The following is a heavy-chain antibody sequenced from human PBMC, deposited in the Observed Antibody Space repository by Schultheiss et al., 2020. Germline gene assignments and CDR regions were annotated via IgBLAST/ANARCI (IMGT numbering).Heavy chain of an antibody. J-gene: IGHJ2*01. CDR1: GFTFSSYG. Sequence: GGSLRLSCAASGFTFSSYGMHWVRQAPGKGLEWVAVIWYDGSNKYYADSVKGRFTISRDNSKNTVYLQMNSLRVEDTAVYYCAREAAGKGTDWYFDLWGRGTLVTVSS. D-gene: IGHD6-19*01. V-gene: IGHV3-33*01. CDR2: IWYDGSNK. CDR3: AREAAGKGTDWYFDL.